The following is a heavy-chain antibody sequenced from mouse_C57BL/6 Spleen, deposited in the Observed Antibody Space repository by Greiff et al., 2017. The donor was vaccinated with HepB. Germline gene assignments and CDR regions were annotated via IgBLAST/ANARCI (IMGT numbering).Heavy chain of an antibody. D-gene: IGHD3-2*02. CDR3: ARDGAASAWFAY. CDR2: ISDGGSYT. V-gene: IGHV5-4*01. CDR1: GFTFSSYA. J-gene: IGHJ3*01. Sequence: EVQVVESGGGLVKPGGSLKLSCAASGFTFSSYAMSWVRQTPEKRLEWVATISDGGSYTYYPDNVKGRFTISRDNAKNNLYLQMSHLKSEDTAMYYCARDGAASAWFAYWGQGTLVTVSA.